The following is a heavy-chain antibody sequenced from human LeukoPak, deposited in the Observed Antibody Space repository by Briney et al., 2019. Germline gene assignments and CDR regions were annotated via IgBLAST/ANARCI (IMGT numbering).Heavy chain of an antibody. CDR1: GYSLTNHY. J-gene: IGHJ5*02. CDR2: INHNGGT. Sequence: SETLSLTCAVYGYSLTNHYWIWIRQPPGKRLEWIGEINHNGGTNYNPSLKSRVTISVDTSKNQFFLRLSSVTAADTAVYYCARGPAAVHPWGQGTLVTVSS. D-gene: IGHD6-13*01. CDR3: ARGPAAVHP. V-gene: IGHV4-34*01.